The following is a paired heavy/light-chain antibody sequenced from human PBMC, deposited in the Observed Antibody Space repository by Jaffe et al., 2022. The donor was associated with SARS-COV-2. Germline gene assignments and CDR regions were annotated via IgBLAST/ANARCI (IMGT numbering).Light chain of an antibody. CDR1: QGISSW. CDR3: QQANTFPYT. CDR2: AAS. Sequence: DIQMTQSPSSVSASVGDRVTMTCRASQGISSWLAWYQQKPGRAPKLLIYAASSLQSGVPLRFSGSGSGTDFTLTISSLQPEDFATYYCQQANTFPYTFGQGTKLQIK. V-gene: IGKV1-12*01. J-gene: IGKJ2*01.
Heavy chain of an antibody. V-gene: IGHV1-18*01. CDR1: GYTFTSYG. J-gene: IGHJ4*02. Sequence: QVQLVQSGAEVKKPGASVKVSCKASGYTFTSYGITWVRQAPGQGLEWMGWISAYNGNTNYAQNLQGRVTMTTDTSTTTAYMELGSLRSDDTAVYYCAIDYFSSYYFDSWGQGTLVTVSS. CDR3: AIDYFSSYYFDS. CDR2: ISAYNGNT. D-gene: IGHD6-6*01.